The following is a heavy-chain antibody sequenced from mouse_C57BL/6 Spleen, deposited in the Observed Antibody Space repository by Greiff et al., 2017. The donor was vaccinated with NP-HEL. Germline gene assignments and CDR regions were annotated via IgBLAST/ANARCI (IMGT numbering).Heavy chain of an antibody. CDR2: ISSGSSTI. J-gene: IGHJ3*01. Sequence: VQLQESGGGLVKPGGSLKLSCAASGFTFSDYGMHWVRQAPEKGLEWVAYISSGSSTIYYADTVKGRVTISRDNAKNTLFLKMTSRRSEDTAMYYCAREGLRRAWFAYWGQGTLVTVSA. V-gene: IGHV5-17*01. D-gene: IGHD2-4*01. CDR3: AREGLRRAWFAY. CDR1: GFTFSDYG.